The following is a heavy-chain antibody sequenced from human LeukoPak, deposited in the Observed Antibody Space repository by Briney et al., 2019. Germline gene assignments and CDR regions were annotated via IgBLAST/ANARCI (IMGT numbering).Heavy chain of an antibody. CDR2: ISYDGSNK. V-gene: IGHV3-30-3*01. Sequence: GGSLRLSCAASGFTFSSYAMHWVRQAPGKGLEWVAVISYDGSNKYYADSVKGRFTISRDNSKNTLYLQMNSLRAEDTAVYYCARSGPRAKSDKIAFDIWGQGTMVTVSS. CDR1: GFTFSSYA. D-gene: IGHD5-12*01. CDR3: ARSGPRAKSDKIAFDI. J-gene: IGHJ3*02.